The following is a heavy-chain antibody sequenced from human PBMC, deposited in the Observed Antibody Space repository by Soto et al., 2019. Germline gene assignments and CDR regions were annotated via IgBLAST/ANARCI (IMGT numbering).Heavy chain of an antibody. Sequence: SVKVSCKASGGTISSYASSWVRQAHGQGLEWMGGIIPIFGTANYAQKFQGRVTITADESTSTAYMELSSLRSEDTAVYYCARHYGSGSYYNDLYYYYGMDVWGQGTTVTVSS. J-gene: IGHJ6*02. CDR3: ARHYGSGSYYNDLYYYYGMDV. CDR1: GGTISSYA. CDR2: IIPIFGTA. V-gene: IGHV1-69*13. D-gene: IGHD3-10*01.